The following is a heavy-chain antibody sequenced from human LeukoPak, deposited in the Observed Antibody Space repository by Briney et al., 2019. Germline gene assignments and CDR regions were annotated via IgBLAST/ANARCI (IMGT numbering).Heavy chain of an antibody. D-gene: IGHD1-1*01. J-gene: IGHJ4*02. CDR1: GGSISSYY. V-gene: IGHV4-59*01. CDR2: IYYSGST. CDR3: ARDAAGMIDY. Sequence: PPETLSLTCTVSGGSISSYYWSWIRQPPGKGLEWIGYIYYSGSTNYNPSLKSRVTISVDTSKNQFSLKLSSVTAADTAVYYCARDAAGMIDYWGQGTLVTVSS.